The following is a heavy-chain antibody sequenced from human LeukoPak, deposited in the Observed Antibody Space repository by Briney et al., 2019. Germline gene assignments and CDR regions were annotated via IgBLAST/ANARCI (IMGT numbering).Heavy chain of an antibody. Sequence: SSVKVSCKASGGTFSSYAISWVRHAPVQGLEWMGRIIPIFGTANYAQKFQGRVTITTDESTSTAYMELSSLRSEDTAVYYCARDSYDSSGYFSQDAFDIWGQGTMVTVSS. CDR3: ARDSYDSSGYFSQDAFDI. J-gene: IGHJ3*02. CDR1: GGTFSSYA. CDR2: IIPIFGTA. D-gene: IGHD3-22*01. V-gene: IGHV1-69*05.